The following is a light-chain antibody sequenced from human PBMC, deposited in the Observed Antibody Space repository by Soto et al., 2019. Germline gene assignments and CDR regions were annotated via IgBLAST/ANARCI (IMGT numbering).Light chain of an antibody. Sequence: DIVLTQSPATLSLSPGERATLSCRASQSVSSYLAWYQQKPGQAPRLLIYDGSNRATGIPARFSGSGSGTDLTLTIRSLEPEDFAVYYCHHRTDWPLTFGGGTKVEIK. CDR3: HHRTDWPLT. CDR2: DGS. CDR1: QSVSSY. V-gene: IGKV3-11*01. J-gene: IGKJ4*01.